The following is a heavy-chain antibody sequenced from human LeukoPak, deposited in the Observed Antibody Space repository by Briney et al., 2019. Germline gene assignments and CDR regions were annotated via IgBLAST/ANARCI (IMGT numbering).Heavy chain of an antibody. CDR2: NYSGSSR. V-gene: IGHV3-66*02. D-gene: IGHD1-26*01. Sequence: GGSLRLSCAASGFTVSSNYMMWVGPAPGKELEWGAVNYSGSSRDYADSVKGRFTSSRDNSKSTLYFQMNSLRAEETAVYYCARLDSGSLDYWGQGTLVTVSS. CDR3: ARLDSGSLDY. J-gene: IGHJ4*02. CDR1: GFTVSSNY.